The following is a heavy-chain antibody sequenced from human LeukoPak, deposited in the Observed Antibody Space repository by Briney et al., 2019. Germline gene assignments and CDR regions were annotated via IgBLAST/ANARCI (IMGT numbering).Heavy chain of an antibody. CDR2: MNPNSGNT. D-gene: IGHD2-2*01. V-gene: IGHV1-8*01. CDR3: ARGVGLSIVVVPAPIGPYYFDY. J-gene: IGHJ4*02. Sequence: ASVKVSCKASGYTFTSYDINWVRQATGQGLEWMGWMNPNSGNTGYAQKFQGRVTMTRNTSISTAYMELSSLRSEDTAVYYCARGVGLSIVVVPAPIGPYYFDYWGQGTLVTVSS. CDR1: GYTFTSYD.